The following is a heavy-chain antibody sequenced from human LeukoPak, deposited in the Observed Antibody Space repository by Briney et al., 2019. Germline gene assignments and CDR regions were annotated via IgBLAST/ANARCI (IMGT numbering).Heavy chain of an antibody. Sequence: GGSLRLSCAVSGFTFSTYAMTWVRQAPGKGLEWVSTISGSGGSTYYADSVKGRFSISRDNSKNTLYLQMNSLRAEDTGVYYCARIASHSSSWYDGGYWGQGTLVTVSS. CDR2: ISGSGGST. CDR1: GFTFSTYA. D-gene: IGHD6-13*01. J-gene: IGHJ4*02. CDR3: ARIASHSSSWYDGGY. V-gene: IGHV3-23*01.